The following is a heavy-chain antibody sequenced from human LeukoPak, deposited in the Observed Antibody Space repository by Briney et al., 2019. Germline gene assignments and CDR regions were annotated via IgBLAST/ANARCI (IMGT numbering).Heavy chain of an antibody. D-gene: IGHD2-21*01. CDR1: GFNSSSYW. J-gene: IGHJ2*01. CDR3: ARDLGYLAYFDL. V-gene: IGHV3-7*04. CDR2: IKQNVSEK. Sequence: GGSLRLSCVASGFNSSSYWMNWVRQAPGKGLEWLANIKQNVSEKYYVDSVKGRFTISRDNAKNSLYLQMNSLRAEDTATYYCARDLGYLAYFDLWGRGTLVTVSS.